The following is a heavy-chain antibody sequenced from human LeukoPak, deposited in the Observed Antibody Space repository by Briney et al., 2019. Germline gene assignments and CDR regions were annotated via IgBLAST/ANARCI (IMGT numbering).Heavy chain of an antibody. Sequence: QSGGSLRLSCAASGFTFSSYWMHWVRQAPGKGLVWVSRINSDGSSTSYADSVKGRFTISRDNAKNSLYLQMNSLRAEDTAVYYCARDLTLLWFGELSRPKYFDYWGQGTLVTVSS. CDR1: GFTFSSYW. CDR3: ARDLTLLWFGELSRPKYFDY. D-gene: IGHD3-10*01. V-gene: IGHV3-74*01. CDR2: INSDGSST. J-gene: IGHJ4*02.